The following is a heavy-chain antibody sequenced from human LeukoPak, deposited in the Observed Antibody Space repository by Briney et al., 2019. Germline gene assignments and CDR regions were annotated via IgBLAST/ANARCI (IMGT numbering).Heavy chain of an antibody. CDR1: GYTFSSYG. V-gene: IGHV1-18*01. D-gene: IGHD2-2*02. Sequence: ASVKVSCKASGYTFSSYGISWVQQAPGQGLEWMGWISAYDGNTNYAQKLQGRVTMTTDTSTSTAYMELRSLRSDDTAVYYCARGAPAAIREHFDYWGQGTLVTVSS. CDR2: ISAYDGNT. CDR3: ARGAPAAIREHFDY. J-gene: IGHJ4*02.